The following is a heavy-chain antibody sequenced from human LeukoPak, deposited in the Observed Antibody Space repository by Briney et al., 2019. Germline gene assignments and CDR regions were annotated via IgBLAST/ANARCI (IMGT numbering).Heavy chain of an antibody. J-gene: IGHJ6*03. CDR1: GFTFSSHA. CDR3: AKDLGYSNSNLDYYYYMDV. V-gene: IGHV3-23*01. Sequence: GGSLRLSCAASGFTFSSHAMSWVRQAPGKGLEWVSAISGSGGSTYYADSVKGRFTISRDNSKNTLYLQMNSLRAEDTAVYYCAKDLGYSNSNLDYYYYMDVWGKGTTVTVSS. CDR2: ISGSGGST. D-gene: IGHD4-11*01.